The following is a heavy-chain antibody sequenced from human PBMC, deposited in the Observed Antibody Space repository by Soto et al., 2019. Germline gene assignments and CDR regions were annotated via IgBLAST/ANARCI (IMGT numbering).Heavy chain of an antibody. CDR3: ARTGARFPSYYFDY. D-gene: IGHD3-10*01. J-gene: IGHJ4*02. V-gene: IGHV1-69*01. CDR1: GGTFSSYA. CDR2: IIPIFGTA. Sequence: QVQLVQSGAEVKKPGSSVKVSCKASGGTFSSYAISWVRQAPGLGLEWMGGIIPIFGTANYAQKFQGRVTITADESTCTAYMELSSLVSEDTAVYYCARTGARFPSYYFDYWGQGTLVTVSS.